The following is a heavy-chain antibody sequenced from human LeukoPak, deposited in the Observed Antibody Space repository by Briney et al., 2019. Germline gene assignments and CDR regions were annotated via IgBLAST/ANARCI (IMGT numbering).Heavy chain of an antibody. V-gene: IGHV4-59*08. CDR2: IYYSGST. CDR3: AKMGGWLVVVAGGLDY. Sequence: SETLSLTCTVSGGSISSYYWSWIRQPPGKGLEWIGYIYYSGSTNYNPSLKSRVTISVDTSKNQFSLRLSSVTAADTAVYYCAKMGGWLVVVAGGLDYWGQGTLVTVSS. CDR1: GGSISSYY. D-gene: IGHD2-15*01. J-gene: IGHJ4*02.